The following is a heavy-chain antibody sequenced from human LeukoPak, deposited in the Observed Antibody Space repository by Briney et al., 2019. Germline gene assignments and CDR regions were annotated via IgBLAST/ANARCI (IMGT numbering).Heavy chain of an antibody. CDR2: INQDGSEK. V-gene: IGHV3-7*01. J-gene: IGHJ4*02. CDR3: ARDGYRKCYDY. D-gene: IGHD5-12*01. CDR1: SSYW. Sequence: GGSLRLSCVAFSSYWMSWVRQAPGKGLEWVANINQDGSEKYCVDSVKGRFTISRDNAKNSLYLQMNSLRAEDTAVYYCARDGYRKCYDYWGQGTLVTVSS.